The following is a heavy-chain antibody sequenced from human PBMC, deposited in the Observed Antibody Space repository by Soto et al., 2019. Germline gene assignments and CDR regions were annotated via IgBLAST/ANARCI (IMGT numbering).Heavy chain of an antibody. CDR3: ARISEYSSSSQGPDAFDI. CDR2: INPSGGST. D-gene: IGHD6-6*01. V-gene: IGHV1-46*01. J-gene: IGHJ3*02. Sequence: QVQLVQSGAEVKKPGASVKVSCKASGYTFTSYYMHWVRQAPGQGLEWMGIINPSGGSTSYAQKFQGRVTQTRDTSTSTVYMELSSLRSEDTAVYYCARISEYSSSSQGPDAFDIWGQGTMVTVSS. CDR1: GYTFTSYY.